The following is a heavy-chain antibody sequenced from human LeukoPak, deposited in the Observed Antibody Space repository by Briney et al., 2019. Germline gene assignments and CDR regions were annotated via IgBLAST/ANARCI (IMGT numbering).Heavy chain of an antibody. V-gene: IGHV3-7*01. CDR1: GFTFSTYW. CDR2: IKQDGSEK. Sequence: PGGSLRLSCAASGFTFSTYWMSWVRQAPGKGMEWGANIKQDGSEKYYLESVKGRFTISTDNAKNSLYLQMNSLRAEDTAVYYCVRGPNWFDPWGQGTLVTVSS. CDR3: VRGPNWFDP. J-gene: IGHJ5*02.